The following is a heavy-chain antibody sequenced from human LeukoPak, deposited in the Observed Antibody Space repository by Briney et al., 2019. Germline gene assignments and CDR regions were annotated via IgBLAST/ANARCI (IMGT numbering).Heavy chain of an antibody. CDR3: ARDRDIGVEPTRSALDS. CDR1: GFTFSSYS. V-gene: IGHV3-48*04. Sequence: GGSLRLSCAASGFTFSSYSMNWVRQAPGKGLEWVSYISSSSSTIYYADSVKGRFTISRDNAKNSLYLQMNSLRAEDTAVYYCARDRDIGVEPTRSALDSWGQGTLVIVSS. D-gene: IGHD2-2*01. CDR2: ISSSSSTI. J-gene: IGHJ4*02.